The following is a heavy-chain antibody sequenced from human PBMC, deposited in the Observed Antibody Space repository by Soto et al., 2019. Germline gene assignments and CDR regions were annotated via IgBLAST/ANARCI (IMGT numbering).Heavy chain of an antibody. Sequence: GGSLRLSCVASGFTFNLYAIHWVRQAPGEGLEWVAVISNDGTNKDYADSVKGRFSISRDNSKTTLFLQMKSLRADDSGVYFCARDQLGQRKGSLYYYGMDVWGQGTTVTVSS. D-gene: IGHD1-26*01. V-gene: IGHV3-30-3*01. CDR2: ISNDGTNK. CDR3: ARDQLGQRKGSLYYYGMDV. J-gene: IGHJ6*02. CDR1: GFTFNLYA.